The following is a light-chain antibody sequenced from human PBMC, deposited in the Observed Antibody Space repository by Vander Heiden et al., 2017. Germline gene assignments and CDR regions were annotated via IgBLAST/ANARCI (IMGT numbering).Light chain of an antibody. CDR1: SSDVGSYNR. Sequence: QSALTQPPSVSGSPGHSVTISCTGTSSDVGSYNRVSWYQQPQGTAPKLMIYEVTKRPSGVPDRFSGSKSGNTASLTISGLQAEDEADYYCSSYTSSTTPVAFGGGTKLTVL. CDR3: SSYTSSTTPVA. V-gene: IGLV2-18*02. CDR2: EVT. J-gene: IGLJ2*01.